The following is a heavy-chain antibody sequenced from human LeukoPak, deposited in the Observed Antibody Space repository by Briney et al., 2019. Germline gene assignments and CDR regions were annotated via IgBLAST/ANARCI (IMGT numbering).Heavy chain of an antibody. Sequence: GRSLRLSCTASGFTFGDYAMSWFRQAPGKGLEWVGFIRSKAYGGTTEYAASVKGRFTISRDDSKSIAYLQMNSLKTEDTAVYYCTRDDSSGYYPLSFDYWGQGTLVTVSS. J-gene: IGHJ4*02. CDR2: IRSKAYGGTT. D-gene: IGHD3-22*01. CDR1: GFTFGDYA. V-gene: IGHV3-49*03. CDR3: TRDDSSGYYPLSFDY.